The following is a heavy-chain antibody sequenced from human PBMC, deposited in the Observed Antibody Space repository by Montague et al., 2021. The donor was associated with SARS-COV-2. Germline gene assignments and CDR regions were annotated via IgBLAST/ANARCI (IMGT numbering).Heavy chain of an antibody. Sequence: SETLSLTCAVSGGSISSSNWCSCVRQPPGKGLELIGEIYHRGSTNYNPSLQSRVTISVDKSKNQFSLKLSSLTAADTAVYYCARVHPLWFGELLLDYYYYYGMDVWGQGTTVTVSS. CDR3: ARVHPLWFGELLLDYYYYYGMDV. CDR2: IYHRGST. J-gene: IGHJ6*02. V-gene: IGHV4-4*02. D-gene: IGHD3-10*01. CDR1: GGSISSSNW.